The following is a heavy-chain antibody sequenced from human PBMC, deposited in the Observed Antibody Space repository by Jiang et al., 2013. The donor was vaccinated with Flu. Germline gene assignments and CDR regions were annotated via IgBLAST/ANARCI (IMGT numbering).Heavy chain of an antibody. CDR3: ARDADYYYDSSGPPKGTSKFDY. CDR1: GYTFTSYY. V-gene: IGHV1-46*01. J-gene: IGHJ4*02. D-gene: IGHD3-22*01. Sequence: SGYTFTSYYMHWVRQAPGQGLEWMGIINPSGGSTSYAQKFQGRVTMTRDTSTSTVYMELSSLRSEDTAVYYCARDADYYYDSSGPPKGTSKFDYWGQGTLVTVSS. CDR2: INPSGGST.